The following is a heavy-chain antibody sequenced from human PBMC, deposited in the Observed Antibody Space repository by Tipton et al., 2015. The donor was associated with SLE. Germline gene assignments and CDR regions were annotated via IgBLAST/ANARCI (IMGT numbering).Heavy chain of an antibody. Sequence: TLSLTCAVYGGSFSGYYWSWIRQPPGKGLEWIGEINHSGSTNYNPSLKSRVTISVDTSKNQFSLKLSSVTAADTAVYYCASPSGPLTGAFDAFDIWGQGTMVTVSS. V-gene: IGHV4-34*01. CDR1: GGSFSGYY. CDR3: ASPSGPLTGAFDAFDI. CDR2: INHSGST. D-gene: IGHD7-27*01. J-gene: IGHJ3*02.